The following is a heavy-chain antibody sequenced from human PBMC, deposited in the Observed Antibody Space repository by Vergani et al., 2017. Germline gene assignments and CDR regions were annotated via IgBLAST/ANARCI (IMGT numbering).Heavy chain of an antibody. D-gene: IGHD3-16*01. V-gene: IGHV3-21*01. CDR2: ISISGNFK. J-gene: IGHJ4*02. CDR1: GFTFNTSN. Sequence: EVQLVESGGGLVKPGGSLRLSCAASGFTFNTSNMNWVRQAPGKGLEWVSSISISGNFKFYADSVQGRFTISRDNSKNSLYLQINSLRAEDTALYYCARDLFTYDDPFYFDYWGQGTLVTVSS. CDR3: ARDLFTYDDPFYFDY.